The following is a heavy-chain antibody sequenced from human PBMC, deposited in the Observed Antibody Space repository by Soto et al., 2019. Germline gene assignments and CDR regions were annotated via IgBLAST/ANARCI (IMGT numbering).Heavy chain of an antibody. CDR3: ARESHDILTGPPWVWYFDL. D-gene: IGHD3-9*01. CDR2: NNDRGSI. Sequence: QVQLQQWGAGPLRPLETLSLTCGVSGGSFRGYYWAWIRQSPGKGLEWIGENNDRGSINYNPSLKSRVSISVETSKNHYSLNLRSVTAADTAVYYCARESHDILTGPPWVWYFDLWGRGTLVTVSS. V-gene: IGHV4-34*01. J-gene: IGHJ2*01. CDR1: GGSFRGYY.